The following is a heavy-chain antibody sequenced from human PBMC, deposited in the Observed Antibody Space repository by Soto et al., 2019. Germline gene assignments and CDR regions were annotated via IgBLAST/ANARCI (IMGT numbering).Heavy chain of an antibody. CDR2: ISYTGST. CDR3: ARAVAPYLGTWFDP. J-gene: IGHJ5*02. Sequence: QLQLQESGSGLVKPSQTLSLTCAVSGGSISSGKSYSWSWIRQPPGRGLEWIGSISYTGSTSYNPSLQGRFTMTVDKSPTQSSLNLSAVTAADLAAYYCARAVAPYLGTWFDPWGQGTLVIVSS. V-gene: IGHV4-30-2*01. CDR1: GGSISSGKSYS. D-gene: IGHD3-16*01.